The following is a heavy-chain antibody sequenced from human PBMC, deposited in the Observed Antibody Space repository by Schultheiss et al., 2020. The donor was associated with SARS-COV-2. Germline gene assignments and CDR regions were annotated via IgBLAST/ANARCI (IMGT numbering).Heavy chain of an antibody. CDR1: GGSIRSGSYY. CDR2: IYHSGST. V-gene: IGHV4-39*07. J-gene: IGHJ5*02. Sequence: SETLSLTCTVSGGSIRSGSYYWSWIRQPAGKGLEWIGSIYHSGSTYYNPSLKSRVTISVDTSKNQFSLKLSSVTAADTAVYYCARVVRDFGVVIATEGNWFDPWGQGTLVTVSS. CDR3: ARVVRDFGVVIATEGNWFDP. D-gene: IGHD3-3*01.